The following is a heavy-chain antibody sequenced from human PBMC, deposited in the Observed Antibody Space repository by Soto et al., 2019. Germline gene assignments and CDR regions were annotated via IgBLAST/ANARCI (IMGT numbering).Heavy chain of an antibody. J-gene: IGHJ5*02. V-gene: IGHV4-61*01. CDR2: ISSTGST. D-gene: IGHD3-22*01. Sequence: SETLALPYTVSDGSVSSGNYYWSWIRQPPGRGLDWIRHISSTGSTNYNPYLKTRVTMSLATSKNPFSLKLDSVPAADTAIYYCAGMPVTTTNCLDPWGQGPLVTVSS. CDR3: AGMPVTTTNCLDP. CDR1: DGSVSSGNYY.